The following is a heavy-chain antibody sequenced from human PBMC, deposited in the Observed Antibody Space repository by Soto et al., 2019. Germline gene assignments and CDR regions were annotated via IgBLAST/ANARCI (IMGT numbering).Heavy chain of an antibody. J-gene: IGHJ4*02. CDR3: AKDLAGSGTYNLDY. CDR1: GFTFSSYG. D-gene: IGHD3-10*01. CDR2: IWDDGSNK. V-gene: IGHV3-33*06. Sequence: GGSLRLSCAASGFTFSSYGMHWVRQAPGKGLEWVAVIWDDGSNKYYADSVKGRFTISRDNSKNTPYLQMNSLRAEDTAVYYCAKDLAGSGTYNLDYWGRGTLVTVSS.